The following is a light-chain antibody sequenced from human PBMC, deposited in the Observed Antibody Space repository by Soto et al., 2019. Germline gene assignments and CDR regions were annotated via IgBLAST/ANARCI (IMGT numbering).Light chain of an antibody. J-gene: IGLJ1*01. CDR1: SSNIGNYY. Sequence: QSVLTQPPSVSAAPGQKVTMSCSGGSSNIGNYYVSWHQQLPGTAPKLLIYDNNNRPSGIPDRFSGSKSGTSASLAITGLQAEDEADYYCQSYDSSLGYVFGTGTKVTVL. V-gene: IGLV1-40*01. CDR3: QSYDSSLGYV. CDR2: DNN.